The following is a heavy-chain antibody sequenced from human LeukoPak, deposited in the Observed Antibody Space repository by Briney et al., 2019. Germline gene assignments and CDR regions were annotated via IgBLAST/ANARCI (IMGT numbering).Heavy chain of an antibody. V-gene: IGHV4-39*01. CDR3: VRHSRDPDVFDV. J-gene: IGHJ3*01. CDR1: GGSISSSTYY. CDR2: ISYSGST. Sequence: SETLSLTCTVSGGSISSSTYYWGWIRQPPGKGLEWIGSISYSGSTYHNPSLKSRVTIFVDTSKNQFSLKLSSVTAADTAVYYCVRHSRDPDVFDVWGQGTMVTVSS.